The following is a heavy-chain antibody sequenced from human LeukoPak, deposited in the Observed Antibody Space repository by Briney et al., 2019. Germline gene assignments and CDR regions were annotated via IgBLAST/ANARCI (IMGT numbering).Heavy chain of an antibody. J-gene: IGHJ4*02. CDR2: IYYSGST. D-gene: IGHD1-26*01. V-gene: IGHV4-39*07. CDR3: AREVGATDY. CDR1: GGSISSSSYY. Sequence: SETLSLTCTVSGGSISSSSYYWGWIRQPPGKGLEWIGSIYYSGSTYYNPSLKSRVTISVDTSKNQFSLKLSSVTAADTAVYYCAREVGATDYWGQGTLVTVSS.